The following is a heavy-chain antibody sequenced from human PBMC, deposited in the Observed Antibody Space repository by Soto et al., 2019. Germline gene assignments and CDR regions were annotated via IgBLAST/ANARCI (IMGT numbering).Heavy chain of an antibody. CDR2: ISYDGSNK. V-gene: IGHV3-30-3*01. Sequence: GGSLRLSCAASGFTFSSYAMHWVRQAPGKGLEWVAVISYDGSNKYYADSVKGRFTISRDNSKNTLYLQMNSLRAEDTAVYYGARDATVVTKVLDYWGQGTMVTVSS. CDR3: ARDATVVTKVLDY. J-gene: IGHJ4*02. CDR1: GFTFSSYA. D-gene: IGHD4-17*01.